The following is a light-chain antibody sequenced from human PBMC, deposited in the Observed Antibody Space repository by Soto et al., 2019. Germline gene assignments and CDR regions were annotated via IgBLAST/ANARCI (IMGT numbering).Light chain of an antibody. V-gene: IGKV3-15*01. CDR2: GAS. CDR1: QNILSN. CDR3: QQYGRSPYT. Sequence: EIVRPQSIATLSLSAGERKTLSCRASQNILSNLAWYQQKPGQSPRLLIYGASTRATGIPARFSRSGSWEDFPRSLHSLGPEEFAVYYCQQYGRSPYTFGQGTKVDIK. J-gene: IGKJ2*01.